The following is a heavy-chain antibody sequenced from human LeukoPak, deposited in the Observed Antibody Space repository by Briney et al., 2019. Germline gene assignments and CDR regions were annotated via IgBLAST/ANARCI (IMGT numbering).Heavy chain of an antibody. D-gene: IGHD1-1*01. CDR3: ARSNREEHYYYYYMDV. CDR2: IIPIFGTA. J-gene: IGHJ6*03. Sequence: SVKVSCKASGGTFSSYAISWVRQAPGQGLEWMGGIIPIFGTANYAQKFQGRVTITADESTSTAYMELSSLRSEDTAVYYCARSNREEHYYYYYMDVWGKGTTVTVSS. CDR1: GGTFSSYA. V-gene: IGHV1-69*01.